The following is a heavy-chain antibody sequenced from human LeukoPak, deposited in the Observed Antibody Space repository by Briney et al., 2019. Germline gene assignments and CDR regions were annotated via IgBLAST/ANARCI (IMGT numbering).Heavy chain of an antibody. CDR3: ARARYCSGGSCYAEY. CDR1: GYSFTTYW. J-gene: IGHJ4*02. Sequence: GESLKISCKGSGYSFTTYWIGWVRQMPGKGLEWMGIIYPGDSDTRYSPSFQGQVTISADKSIGTAYLQWSSLRASDTAMYYCARARYCSGGSCYAEYWGQGTLVTVSS. CDR2: IYPGDSDT. D-gene: IGHD2-15*01. V-gene: IGHV5-51*01.